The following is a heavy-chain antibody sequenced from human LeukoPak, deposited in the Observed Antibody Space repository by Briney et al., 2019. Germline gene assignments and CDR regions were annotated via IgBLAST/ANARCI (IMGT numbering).Heavy chain of an antibody. Sequence: GALKLSFAASGFTFSNYMMHWVRQTPGEGLVWVSRIKSDGITITYADSVKGRFTISRDNAKNTLYLQMNSLRAEDTAVYYCLRDLNWSLDQWGQGTLVTVSS. CDR3: LRDLNWSLDQ. CDR2: IKSDGITI. V-gene: IGHV3-74*01. D-gene: IGHD1-20*01. CDR1: GFTFSNYM. J-gene: IGHJ4*02.